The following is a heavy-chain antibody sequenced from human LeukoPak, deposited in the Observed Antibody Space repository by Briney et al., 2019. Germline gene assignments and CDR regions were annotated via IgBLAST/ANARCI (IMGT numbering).Heavy chain of an antibody. V-gene: IGHV1-18*01. Sequence: GASVKVSCKASGYTFNSYGISWVRQAPGQGLEWMGWVSAYNGHTNYAQKLQGRVTMTTDTSTSTAYMELRSLRSDDTAVYYCAKMTIHGDSVLWGQGSLVTVSS. J-gene: IGHJ4*02. CDR1: GYTFNSYG. CDR2: VSAYNGHT. CDR3: AKMTIHGDSVL. D-gene: IGHD2-21*02.